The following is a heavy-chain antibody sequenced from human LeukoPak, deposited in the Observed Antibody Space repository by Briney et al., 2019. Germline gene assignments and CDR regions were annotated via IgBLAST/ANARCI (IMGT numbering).Heavy chain of an antibody. CDR1: GYSISSGLH. D-gene: IGHD3-22*01. CDR2: FFHSGNT. V-gene: IGHV4-38-2*02. Sequence: SETLSLTCTVSGYSISSGLHWGWIRQPPGKRLEWIGSFFHSGNTYYNPSLKSRVTISVDPSKNQFSLKLTSVTVADTAVYYCARSAEYYYDSSGYYADFWGQGTLVTVSS. J-gene: IGHJ4*02. CDR3: ARSAEYYYDSSGYYADF.